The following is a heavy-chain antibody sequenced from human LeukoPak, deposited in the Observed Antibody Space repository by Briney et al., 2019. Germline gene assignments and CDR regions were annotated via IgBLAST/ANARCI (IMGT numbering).Heavy chain of an antibody. CDR2: IKLDGSEK. Sequence: PGGSLRLSCVASGFTFGKYWMSWVRQAPGKGLVWVANIKLDGSEKNYVDSVKGRFTISRDNTKNSLYLQMNSLRVEDTAVFYCARDQYDTWSRRGNFDSWGQGILSSSPQ. D-gene: IGHD3-3*01. J-gene: IGHJ4*02. CDR1: GFTFGKYW. V-gene: IGHV3-7*03. CDR3: ARDQYDTWSRRGNFDS.